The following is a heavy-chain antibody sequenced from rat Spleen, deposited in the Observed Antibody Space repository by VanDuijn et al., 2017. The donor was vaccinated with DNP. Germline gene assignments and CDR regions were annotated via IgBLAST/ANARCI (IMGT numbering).Heavy chain of an antibody. V-gene: IGHV1-43*01. CDR1: GYTFTSYY. CDR3: ARPQYFYSSYAMDA. D-gene: IGHD1-2*01. CDR2: VNTGSGGT. J-gene: IGHJ4*01. Sequence: QVQLEQSGAELAKPGSSVKISCKASGYTFTSYYISWIKQTTGQGLEYIGYVNTGSGGTNYNEKFKVKATLTVDKSSSTVFMELSSLTPDDAAVYYCARPQYFYSSYAMDAWGQGTSVTVSS.